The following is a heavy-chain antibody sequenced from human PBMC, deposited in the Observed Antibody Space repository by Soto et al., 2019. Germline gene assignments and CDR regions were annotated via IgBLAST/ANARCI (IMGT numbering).Heavy chain of an antibody. CDR1: GFTFSSYG. J-gene: IGHJ1*01. CDR2: ISYDGSNK. D-gene: IGHD2-15*01. CDR3: AKDRDIVVVVAALQH. V-gene: IGHV3-30*18. Sequence: QVQLVESGGGVVQPGRSLRLSCAASGFTFSSYGMHWVRQAPGKGLEWVAVISYDGSNKYYADSVKGRFTISRDKSKNTLYLQMNSLRAEDTAVYYCAKDRDIVVVVAALQHWGQGTLVTVSS.